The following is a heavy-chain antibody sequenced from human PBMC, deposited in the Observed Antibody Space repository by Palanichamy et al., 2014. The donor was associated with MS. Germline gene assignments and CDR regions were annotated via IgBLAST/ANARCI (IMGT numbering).Heavy chain of an antibody. Sequence: EVQLLESGGGLVQPGGSLRLSCAASGFAFSSYAMTWVRQAPGKGLEWVSAITPSGHKAYYADSVKGRFTLSRDNSKNTLYLQMNSLRAGDTALYYCTQDYWGQFLNWGQGALVIVSS. CDR3: TQDYWGQFLN. V-gene: IGHV3-23*01. D-gene: IGHD7-27*01. J-gene: IGHJ4*02. CDR2: ITPSGHKA. CDR1: GFAFSSYA.